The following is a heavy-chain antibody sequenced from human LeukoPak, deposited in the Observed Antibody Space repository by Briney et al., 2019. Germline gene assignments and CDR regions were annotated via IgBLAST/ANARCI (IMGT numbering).Heavy chain of an antibody. Sequence: PSETLSLTCAVYGGSFSGYYWSWIRQPPGKGLEWIGEINHSGSTNYNPSLKSRVTISVDTSKNQFSLKLSSVTAADTAVYYCARGEVCGGDCYHFDYWGQGTLVTVSS. CDR2: INHSGST. CDR1: GGSFSGYY. D-gene: IGHD2-21*02. V-gene: IGHV4-34*01. CDR3: ARGEVCGGDCYHFDY. J-gene: IGHJ4*02.